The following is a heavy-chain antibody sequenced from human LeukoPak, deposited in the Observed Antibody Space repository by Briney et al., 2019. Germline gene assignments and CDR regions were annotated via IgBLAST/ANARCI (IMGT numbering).Heavy chain of an antibody. CDR3: ASCRSSGWADLFAFDI. D-gene: IGHD6-19*01. V-gene: IGHV4-39*01. CDR2: IYYSGST. J-gene: IGHJ3*02. CDR1: GGSISSSSYY. Sequence: SETLSLTCTVSGGSISSSSYYWGWIRQPPGKGLEWIGSIYYSGSTYYNPSLKSRVTISVDTSKNQFSLKLSSVTAADMAVYYCASCRSSGWADLFAFDIWGQGTMVTVSS.